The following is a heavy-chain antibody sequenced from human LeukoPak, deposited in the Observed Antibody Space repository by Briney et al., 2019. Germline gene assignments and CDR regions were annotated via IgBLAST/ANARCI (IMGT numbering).Heavy chain of an antibody. CDR3: AKLPKGYSSSLYYFDY. CDR2: ISYDGSNK. CDR1: GFTFSSYG. J-gene: IGHJ4*02. V-gene: IGHV3-30*18. Sequence: GRSLRLSCAASGFTFSSYGTHWVRQAPGKGLEWVAVISYDGSNKYYADSVKGRFTISRDNSKNTLYLQMNSLRAEDTAVYYCAKLPKGYSSSLYYFDYWGQGTLVTVSS. D-gene: IGHD6-13*01.